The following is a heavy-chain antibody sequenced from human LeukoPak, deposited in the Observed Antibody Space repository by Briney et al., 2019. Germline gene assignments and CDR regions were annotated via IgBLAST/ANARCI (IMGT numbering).Heavy chain of an antibody. CDR3: AREIGGILVFDY. CDR2: INPNSGDS. D-gene: IGHD5-18*01. Sequence: GASVKVSCKASGYTFTNYYIHWLRQAPGQGLEWMGWINPNSGDSHHAQKFQGRVTMTRDTSISTAYMELSRLRSDDTAVYYCAREIGGILVFDYWGQGTLVTVSS. CDR1: GYTFTNYY. V-gene: IGHV1-2*02. J-gene: IGHJ4*02.